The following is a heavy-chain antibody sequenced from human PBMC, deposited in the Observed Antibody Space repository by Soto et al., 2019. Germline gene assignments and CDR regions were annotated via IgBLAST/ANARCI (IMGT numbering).Heavy chain of an antibody. CDR3: AKDWDVSGSYSVDY. D-gene: IGHD1-26*01. J-gene: IGHJ4*02. Sequence: QVQLVESGGGVVQPGRSLRLSCAASGFTFSSYGMHWVRQAPGKGLEWVAVISYDGSNKYYADSVKGRFTISRDNSKNTLYVQMNSLRAEDTAVYYCAKDWDVSGSYSVDYWGQGTLVTVSS. V-gene: IGHV3-30*18. CDR2: ISYDGSNK. CDR1: GFTFSSYG.